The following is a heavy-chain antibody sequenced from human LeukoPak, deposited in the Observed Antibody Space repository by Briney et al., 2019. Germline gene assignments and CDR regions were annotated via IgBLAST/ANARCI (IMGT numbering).Heavy chain of an antibody. CDR1: GYTFTGYY. Sequence: ASVKVSCKASGYTFTGYYLHWLRQAPGQGLEWMGWINPNSGVTNYAETFQGRVTLTTHTSISTAYLELNRLTSDDTAVYYCARAAVTTGSTETFDPWGQGTLVTVSS. CDR2: INPNSGVT. J-gene: IGHJ5*02. D-gene: IGHD1-1*01. V-gene: IGHV1-2*02. CDR3: ARAAVTTGSTETFDP.